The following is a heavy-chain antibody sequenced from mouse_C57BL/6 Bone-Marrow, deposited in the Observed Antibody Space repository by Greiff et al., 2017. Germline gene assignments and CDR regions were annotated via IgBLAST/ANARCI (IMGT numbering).Heavy chain of an antibody. Sequence: QVQLQQSGAELARPGASVKLSCKASGYTFTSYGISWVKQRTGQGLEWIGETYPRSGNTYYNEKFKGKATLIADKSSSTAYMELRSLTSEDSAVYFCARWGVVATLYYFDYWGQGTTLTVSS. CDR3: ARWGVVATLYYFDY. D-gene: IGHD1-1*01. V-gene: IGHV1-81*01. J-gene: IGHJ2*01. CDR2: TYPRSGNT. CDR1: GYTFTSYG.